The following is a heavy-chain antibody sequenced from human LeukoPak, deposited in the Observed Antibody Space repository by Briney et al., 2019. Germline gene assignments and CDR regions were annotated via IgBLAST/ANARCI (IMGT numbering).Heavy chain of an antibody. D-gene: IGHD3-10*01. CDR1: GGSISSSSYY. CDR3: ASSYYYAFDI. Sequence: SETLSLTCTVSGGSISSSSYYWGWIRQPPGKGLEWIGSIYYSGSTYYNPSLKSRVTISVDTSKNQFSLKLSSVTAADTAVYYCASSYYYAFDIWGQGTMVTVSS. J-gene: IGHJ3*02. CDR2: IYYSGST. V-gene: IGHV4-39*07.